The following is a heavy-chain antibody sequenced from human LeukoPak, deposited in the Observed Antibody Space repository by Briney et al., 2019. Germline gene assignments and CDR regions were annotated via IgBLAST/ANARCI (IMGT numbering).Heavy chain of an antibody. J-gene: IGHJ4*02. Sequence: GGSLRLSCAASGFTFSSYAMSWVRPAPGKGLEWVSAISGSGGSTYYADSVKGRFTISRDNSKNTLYLQMNSLRAEDTAVYYCAKSKGSGYDWDYWGQGTLVTVSS. CDR3: AKSKGSGYDWDY. D-gene: IGHD5-12*01. V-gene: IGHV3-23*01. CDR1: GFTFSSYA. CDR2: ISGSGGST.